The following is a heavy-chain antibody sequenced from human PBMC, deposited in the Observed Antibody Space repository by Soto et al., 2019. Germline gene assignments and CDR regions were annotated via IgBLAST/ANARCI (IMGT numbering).Heavy chain of an antibody. Sequence: QVQLVQSGAEVKKPGASVKVSCKASGYTFTHYYIHWVRQAPGQGLEWMGMINPSGGSTDYAQKFQGRVTMTTDKSTTKVYMELSSLRSDATAVYYCARPPFPGCINGVCYPCDHWGQGTLVTVSS. CDR1: GYTFTHYY. CDR3: ARPPFPGCINGVCYPCDH. J-gene: IGHJ4*02. D-gene: IGHD2-8*01. CDR2: INPSGGST. V-gene: IGHV1-46*01.